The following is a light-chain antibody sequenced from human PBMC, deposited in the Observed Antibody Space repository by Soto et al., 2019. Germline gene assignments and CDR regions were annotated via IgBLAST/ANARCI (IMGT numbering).Light chain of an antibody. Sequence: IQLTHSPLYLSASVGDGVTITCRASQTTNPSLNRYRRNPGKPPNLLIYESSNLRGRVSSSFSGSGSGTDFTLTIDRLQSDEFSTYHRQHSSSDLITFGQGTRLEIK. CDR3: QHSSSDLIT. J-gene: IGKJ5*01. V-gene: IGKV1-39*01. CDR1: QTTNPS. CDR2: ESS.